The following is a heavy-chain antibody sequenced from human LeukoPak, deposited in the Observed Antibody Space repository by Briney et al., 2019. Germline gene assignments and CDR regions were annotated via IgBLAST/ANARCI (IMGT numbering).Heavy chain of an antibody. CDR2: IVVGSGNT. J-gene: IGHJ4*02. Sequence: SVKVSCKASGFTFTSSAMQWVRQARGQRLEWIGWIVVGSGNTNYAQKFQERVTITRDMSTSTAYMELSSLRSDDTAVYYCARSPPIWNYVDYFDYWGQGVLVSVSS. CDR3: ARSPPIWNYVDYFDY. D-gene: IGHD1-7*01. V-gene: IGHV1-58*02. CDR1: GFTFTSSA.